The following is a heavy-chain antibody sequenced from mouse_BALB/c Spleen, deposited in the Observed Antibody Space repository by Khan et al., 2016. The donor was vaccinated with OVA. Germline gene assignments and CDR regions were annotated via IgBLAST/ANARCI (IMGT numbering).Heavy chain of an antibody. V-gene: IGHV5-6-4*01. D-gene: IGHD1-1*01. Sequence: EVELVESGGGFVKPGGSLKLSCAASGFTFSTYTMSWVRQTPEKRLEWVATISSGGSYTYYPDSVKGRFTISRDNAKHTLYLQMSRLQSEDTAMYYCTRERTLRAGYFDYWGQGTTLTVSS. CDR3: TRERTLRAGYFDY. CDR2: ISSGGSYT. J-gene: IGHJ2*01. CDR1: GFTFSTYT.